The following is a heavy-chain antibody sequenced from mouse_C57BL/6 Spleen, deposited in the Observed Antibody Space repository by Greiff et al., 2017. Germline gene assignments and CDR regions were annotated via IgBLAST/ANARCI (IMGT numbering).Heavy chain of an antibody. V-gene: IGHV1-64*01. CDR1: GYTFTSYW. CDR2: IHPNSGST. CDR3: ARGDGNYLDY. D-gene: IGHD2-1*01. Sequence: QVQLQQPGAELVKPGASVKLSCKASGYTFTSYWMHWVKQRPGQGLEWIGMIHPNSGSTNYNEKFKSKATLTVDKSSSTAYMQLSRLTSEDSAVYYCARGDGNYLDYWGQGTTLTVSS. J-gene: IGHJ2*01.